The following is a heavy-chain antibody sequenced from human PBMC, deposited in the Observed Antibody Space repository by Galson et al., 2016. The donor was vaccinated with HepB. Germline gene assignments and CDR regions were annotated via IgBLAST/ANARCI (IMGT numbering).Heavy chain of an antibody. CDR3: AAGNYYYFGLDV. CDR2: ISHSGSI. CDR1: GDSVTSPYW. D-gene: IGHD1-26*01. Sequence: SETLSLTCAVSGDSVTSPYWWSWVRLPPGKGLEWIGEISHSGSINYNPSLKSRVTISVDKSTNQFSLKLSSVTAADAAVYYCAAGNYYYFGLDVWGQGTTVTVSS. V-gene: IGHV4-4*02. J-gene: IGHJ6*02.